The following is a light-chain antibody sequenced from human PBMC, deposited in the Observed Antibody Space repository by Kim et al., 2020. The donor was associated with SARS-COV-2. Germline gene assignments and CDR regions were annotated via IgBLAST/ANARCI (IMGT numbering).Light chain of an antibody. CDR3: QAWDSSTAV. V-gene: IGLV3-1*01. CDR1: KLGDKY. J-gene: IGLJ3*02. Sequence: VSPGHTASITCYGDKLGDKYACWYQQEPGQSPVLVIYQDSKRPSGIPEPFSGSISGNTATLTISGTQAMDEADYYCQAWDSSTAVFGGGTQLTVL. CDR2: QDS.